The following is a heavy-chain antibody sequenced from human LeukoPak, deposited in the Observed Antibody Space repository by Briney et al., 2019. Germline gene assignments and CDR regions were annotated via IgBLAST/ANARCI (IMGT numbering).Heavy chain of an antibody. Sequence: ASVKVSCKASGYTFTSYGISWVRQAPGQGLEWMGWMNPNSGNTGYAQKFQGRVTMTRNTSISTAYMELSSLRSEDTAVYYCARGLYYYDSSGYNYWGQGTLVTVSS. CDR2: MNPNSGNT. D-gene: IGHD3-22*01. V-gene: IGHV1-8*02. CDR1: GYTFTSYG. J-gene: IGHJ4*02. CDR3: ARGLYYYDSSGYNY.